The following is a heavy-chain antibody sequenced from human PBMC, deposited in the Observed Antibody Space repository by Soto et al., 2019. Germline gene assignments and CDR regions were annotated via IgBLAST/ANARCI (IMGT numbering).Heavy chain of an antibody. D-gene: IGHD2-15*01. CDR2: ISTYNEKK. J-gene: IGHJ4*02. V-gene: IGHV1-18*04. CDR1: GYRFTTYG. CDR3: ARDPFVGRRGSDAFDS. Sequence: QVQLVQSGADMKKPGASVKVSCRTSGYRFTTYGISWVRQAPGQGLEWMGWISTYNEKKKYIQKFQGRLTMTTEASTSTAYMALKTLRSDDTAVYYCARDPFVGRRGSDAFDSWGQGTLVTVSS.